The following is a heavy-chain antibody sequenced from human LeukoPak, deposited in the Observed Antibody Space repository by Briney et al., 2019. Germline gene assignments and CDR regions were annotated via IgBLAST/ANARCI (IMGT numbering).Heavy chain of an antibody. J-gene: IGHJ4*02. CDR2: ISAYNGNT. Sequence: GASVKVSCKASGYTFTSYGISWVRQAPGQGLEWMGWISAYNGNTNYAQKLQGRVTMTTDTSTSTAYMELRSLRSDDTAVYYCARVDYCDSSGYYYLFDYWGQGTLVTVSS. CDR3: ARVDYCDSSGYYYLFDY. V-gene: IGHV1-18*01. CDR1: GYTFTSYG. D-gene: IGHD3-22*01.